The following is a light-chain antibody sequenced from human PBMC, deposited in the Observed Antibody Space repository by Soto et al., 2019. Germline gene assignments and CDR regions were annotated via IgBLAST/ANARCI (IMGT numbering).Light chain of an antibody. CDR1: QGISTY. V-gene: IGKV1-16*01. Sequence: DIQMTQSPSSLSASVGDRVTITCRASQGISTYLNWYLQKPGKAPKLLIYAASNLQSGVSSRFSGGGSGTEFTLTISSLQPDDFATYYCQQYKTYWTFGPGTKVDI. CDR2: AAS. J-gene: IGKJ1*01. CDR3: QQYKTYWT.